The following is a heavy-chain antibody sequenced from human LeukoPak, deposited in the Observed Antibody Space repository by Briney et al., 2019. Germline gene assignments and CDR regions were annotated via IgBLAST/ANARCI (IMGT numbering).Heavy chain of an antibody. CDR2: INHSGST. D-gene: IGHD3-22*01. J-gene: IGHJ3*02. Sequence: SETLSLTCAVYGGSFSGYYWSWIRQPPGKGLEWIGEINHSGSTNYNPSLKSRVTISVDTSKNQFSLKLSSVTAADTAVYYCARWSRDSSGYYNDAFDIWGQGTVVTVSS. CDR1: GGSFSGYY. CDR3: ARWSRDSSGYYNDAFDI. V-gene: IGHV4-34*01.